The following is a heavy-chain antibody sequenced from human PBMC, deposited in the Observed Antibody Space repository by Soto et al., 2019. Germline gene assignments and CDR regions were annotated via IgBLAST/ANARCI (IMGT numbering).Heavy chain of an antibody. J-gene: IGHJ4*02. V-gene: IGHV3-74*01. CDR1: TLNFNVYW. D-gene: IGHD2-2*02. CDR2: IKSDGVFI. CDR3: IASLSGDPYPFDY. Sequence: GGSLRLSCAASTLNFNVYWIHWVRQAPGKGLVWVSRIKSDGVFINVADSLKGRFTVFRDSASHTLHLQMNSLRVEDTAVYFCIASLSGDPYPFDYWGQGILVTVSS.